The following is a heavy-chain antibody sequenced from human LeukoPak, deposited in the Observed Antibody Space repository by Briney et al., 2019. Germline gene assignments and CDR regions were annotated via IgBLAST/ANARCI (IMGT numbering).Heavy chain of an antibody. D-gene: IGHD3-22*01. V-gene: IGHV4-59*01. CDR1: GGSISSYY. Sequence: PSETLSLTCTVSGGSISSYYWSWIRQPPGKGLEWIGYIYYSGSTNYNPSLKSRVTISVDTSKNQFSLKLSSVTAADTAVYYCARERYYDSSGYYKYSFDYWGQGTLVTVSS. CDR2: IYYSGST. J-gene: IGHJ4*02. CDR3: ARERYYDSSGYYKYSFDY.